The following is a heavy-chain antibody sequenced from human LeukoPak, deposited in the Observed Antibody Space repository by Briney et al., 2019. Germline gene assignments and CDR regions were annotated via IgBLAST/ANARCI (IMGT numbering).Heavy chain of an antibody. Sequence: GGSLRLSCAASGFTFSNAWMSWVRQAPGKGLVWVSRINTDGSSTSYADSVKGRFTISRDNAKNTLYLQMNSLGAEDTAVYYCARLVDAFDIWGQGTMVTVSS. CDR1: GFTFSNAW. CDR2: INTDGSST. V-gene: IGHV3-74*01. J-gene: IGHJ3*02. CDR3: ARLVDAFDI. D-gene: IGHD2-8*02.